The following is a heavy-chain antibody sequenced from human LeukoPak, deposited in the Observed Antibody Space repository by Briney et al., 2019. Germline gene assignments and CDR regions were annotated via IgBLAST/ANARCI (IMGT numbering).Heavy chain of an antibody. Sequence: ASVKVSCKASGGTFSSYAISWVRQAPGQGLEWMGGIIPIFGTANYAQKFQGRVTITADESTSTAYMELSSLRSEDTAVYYCARDQGPYPTYYYYMDVWGKGATVTVSS. CDR3: ARDQGPYPTYYYYMDV. CDR2: IIPIFGTA. V-gene: IGHV1-69*13. D-gene: IGHD2-2*01. J-gene: IGHJ6*03. CDR1: GGTFSSYA.